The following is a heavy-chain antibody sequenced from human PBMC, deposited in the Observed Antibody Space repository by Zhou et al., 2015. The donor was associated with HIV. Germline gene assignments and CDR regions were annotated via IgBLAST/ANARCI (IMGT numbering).Heavy chain of an antibody. V-gene: IGHV1-2*02. CDR2: INPNSGGT. J-gene: IGHJ6*02. CDR3: ARVKSRVVPLDGMDV. D-gene: IGHD3-3*01. Sequence: QVQLVQSGAEVKKPGASVKVSCKASGYTFTGYYMHWVRQAPGQGLEWMGWINPNSGGTNYAQKFQGRVTMTRDTSISTAYMELSRLRSDDTAVYYCARVKSRVVPLDGMDVVGPRDPRSPSP. CDR1: GYTFTGYY.